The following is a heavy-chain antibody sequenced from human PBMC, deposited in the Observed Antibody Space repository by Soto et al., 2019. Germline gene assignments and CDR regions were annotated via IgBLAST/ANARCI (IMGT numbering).Heavy chain of an antibody. CDR2: ISSSNRYI. V-gene: IGHV3-21*01. CDR3: ARVRCRGSSCCPTYGIDL. Sequence: AGPLRLSCTVSGFNFSCYTMNWVRQAPGKGLEGVSSISSSNRYIYYSDSRKGRTTISRDDDKNSLSLQMDSLRADAAAVYYFARVRCRGSSCCPTYGIDLWGQGTLVTVSS. J-gene: IGHJ4*03. CDR1: GFNFSCYT. D-gene: IGHD2-15*01.